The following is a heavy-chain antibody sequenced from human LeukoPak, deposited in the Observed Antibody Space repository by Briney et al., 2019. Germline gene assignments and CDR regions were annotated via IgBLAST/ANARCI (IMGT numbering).Heavy chain of an antibody. V-gene: IGHV3-9*01. CDR2: ISWNSGSI. D-gene: IGHD5-18*01. CDR3: ARGHLVQYSYGSFDY. CDR1: GFTFDDYA. J-gene: IGHJ4*02. Sequence: GGSLRLSCAASGFTFDDYAMHWVRQAPGKGLEWVSGISWNSGSIGYADSVKGRFTISRDNAKNSLYLQMNSLRAEDTAVYYCARGHLVQYSYGSFDYWGQGTLVTVSS.